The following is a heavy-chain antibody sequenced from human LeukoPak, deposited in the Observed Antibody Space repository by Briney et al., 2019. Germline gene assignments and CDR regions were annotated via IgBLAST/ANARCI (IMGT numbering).Heavy chain of an antibody. J-gene: IGHJ4*02. Sequence: GRSLRLSCAASGFTFSSYAMHWVRQAPGKGLEWVAVISYDGSNKYYADSVKGRFTISRDNSKNTLYLQMNSLRAEDTAVYYCARDGGAYDSSGYYYGPDYWGQGTLVTVSS. CDR1: GFTFSSYA. V-gene: IGHV3-30-3*01. CDR3: ARDGGAYDSSGYYYGPDY. CDR2: ISYDGSNK. D-gene: IGHD3-22*01.